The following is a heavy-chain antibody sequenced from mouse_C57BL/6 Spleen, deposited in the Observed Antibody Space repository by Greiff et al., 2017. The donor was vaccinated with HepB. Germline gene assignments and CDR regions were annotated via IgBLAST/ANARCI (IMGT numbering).Heavy chain of an antibody. J-gene: IGHJ1*03. CDR1: GYTFTDYN. D-gene: IGHD2-3*01. CDR3: ARRFDGYWYFDV. Sequence: EVQLVESGPELVKPGASVKIPCKASGYTFTDYNMDWVKQSHGKSLEWIGDINPNNGGTIYNQKFKGKATLTVDKSSSTAYMELRSLTSEDTAVYYCARRFDGYWYFDVWGTGTTVTVSS. CDR2: INPNNGGT. V-gene: IGHV1-18*01.